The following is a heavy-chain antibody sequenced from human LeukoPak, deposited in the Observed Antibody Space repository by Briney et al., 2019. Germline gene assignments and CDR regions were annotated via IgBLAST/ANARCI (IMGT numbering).Heavy chain of an antibody. V-gene: IGHV4-30-4*08. CDR3: ARVRYSYASYHFDY. CDR1: GGSISSGDYY. D-gene: IGHD5-18*01. J-gene: IGHJ4*02. Sequence: SETLSLTCTVSGGSISSGDYYWSWLCHPPGKVLEWIGYIYYSGSTYYNPSLKSRVTISVDTSKNQFSRKLSSVTAADTAVYYCARVRYSYASYHFDYWGQGTLVTVSS. CDR2: IYYSGST.